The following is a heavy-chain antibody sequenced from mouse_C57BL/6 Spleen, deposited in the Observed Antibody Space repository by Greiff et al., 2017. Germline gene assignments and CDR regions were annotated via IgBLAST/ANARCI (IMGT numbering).Heavy chain of an antibody. D-gene: IGHD1-1*01. Sequence: VQLQESGAELVKPGASVKMSCKASGYTFTTYPIEWMKQNHGKSLEWIGNFHPYNDDTKYNEKFKGKATLTVEKSSSTVYLELSRLTSDDSAVYYCARGSSYPHWYFDVWGTGTTVTVSS. J-gene: IGHJ1*03. CDR2: FHPYNDDT. V-gene: IGHV1-47*01. CDR1: GYTFTTYP. CDR3: ARGSSYPHWYFDV.